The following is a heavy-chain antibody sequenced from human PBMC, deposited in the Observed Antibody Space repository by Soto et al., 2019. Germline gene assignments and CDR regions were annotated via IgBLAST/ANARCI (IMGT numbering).Heavy chain of an antibody. D-gene: IGHD2-2*01. CDR2: ISGSGGST. Sequence: PGGSLRLSCAASGFTFSSYAMSWVRQAPGKGLEWVSAISGSGGSTYYADSVKGRFTISRDNSKNTLYLQMNSLRAEDTAVYYCAKPGYCISTSCYLSYYYYYGMDVWGQGTTVTVSS. V-gene: IGHV3-23*01. CDR3: AKPGYCISTSCYLSYYYYYGMDV. J-gene: IGHJ6*02. CDR1: GFTFSSYA.